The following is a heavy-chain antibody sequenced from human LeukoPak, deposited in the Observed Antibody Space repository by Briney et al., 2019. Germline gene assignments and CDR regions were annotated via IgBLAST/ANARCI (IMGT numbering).Heavy chain of an antibody. Sequence: GGSLRLSCAASGFTFSSYEMNWVRQAPGKGLEGVSYISSSGSTIYYADSVKGRFTISRDNAKNSLYLQMNSLRAEDTAVYYCTYYYDSSGFDYWGQGTLVTVSS. J-gene: IGHJ4*02. CDR2: ISSSGSTI. CDR3: TYYYDSSGFDY. CDR1: GFTFSSYE. D-gene: IGHD3-22*01. V-gene: IGHV3-48*03.